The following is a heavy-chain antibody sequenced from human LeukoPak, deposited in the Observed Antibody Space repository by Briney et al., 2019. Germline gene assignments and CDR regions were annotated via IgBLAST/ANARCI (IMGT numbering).Heavy chain of an antibody. CDR2: IYYSGST. J-gene: IGHJ4*02. V-gene: IGHV4-59*01. CDR3: ARVGLLKYFDY. D-gene: IGHD1-26*01. Sequence: SETLSLTCTVSGGPISSYYWSWIRQPPGKGLEWIGYIYYSGSTNYNPSLKSRVIISVDTSKNQFSLKLSSVTAADTAVYYCARVGLLKYFDYWGQGTLVTVSS. CDR1: GGPISSYY.